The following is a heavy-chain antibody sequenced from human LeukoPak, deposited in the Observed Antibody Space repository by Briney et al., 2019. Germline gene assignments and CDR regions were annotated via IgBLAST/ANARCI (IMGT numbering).Heavy chain of an antibody. CDR1: GGSISSGGYS. D-gene: IGHD3-22*01. CDR3: ARGLNNYYYDSSGYLFGY. V-gene: IGHV4-30-4*07. Sequence: SETLSLTCAASGGSISSGGYSWSWIRQPPGKGLEWIGYIYHSGSTYYNPSLKSRVTISVDTSKNQFSLKLSSVTAADTAVYYCARGLNNYYYDSSGYLFGYWGQGTLVTVSS. J-gene: IGHJ4*02. CDR2: IYHSGST.